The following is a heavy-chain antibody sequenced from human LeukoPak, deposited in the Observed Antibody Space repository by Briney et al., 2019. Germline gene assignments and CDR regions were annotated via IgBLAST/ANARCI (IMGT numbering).Heavy chain of an antibody. CDR2: IYTSGST. CDR3: ARDSTPPGIVGATRYDY. Sequence: SQTLSLTCTVSGGSISSGSYYWSWIRQPAGKGLEWIGRIYTSGSTNYNPSLKSRVTMSVDTSKNQFSLKLSSVTAADTAVYYCARDSTPPGIVGATRYDYWGQGTLVTVSS. J-gene: IGHJ4*02. CDR1: GGSISSGSYY. D-gene: IGHD1-26*01. V-gene: IGHV4-61*02.